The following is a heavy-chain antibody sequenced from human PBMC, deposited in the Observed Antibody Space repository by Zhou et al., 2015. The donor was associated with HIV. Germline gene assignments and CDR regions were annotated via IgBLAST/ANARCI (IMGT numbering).Heavy chain of an antibody. V-gene: IGHV1-69*08. CDR3: AREPEDGYNVY. Sequence: QVQLVQSGAEVKKPGSSVKVSCKASGGTFSSYTISWVRQAPGQGLEWMGRIIPILGIANYAQKFQGRVTITADKSTSTAYMELSSLRSEDTAVYYCAREPEDGYNVYWGQGTLVTVSS. CDR2: IIPILGIA. D-gene: IGHD5-24*01. J-gene: IGHJ4*02. CDR1: GGTFSSYT.